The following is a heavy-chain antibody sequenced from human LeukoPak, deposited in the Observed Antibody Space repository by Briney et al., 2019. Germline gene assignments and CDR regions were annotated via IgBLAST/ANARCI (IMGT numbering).Heavy chain of an antibody. D-gene: IGHD3-22*01. V-gene: IGHV3-33*01. CDR2: IWYDGSNK. CDR1: GFTFSSYG. CDR3: ARNYYDSSGYYYHDY. J-gene: IGHJ4*02. Sequence: PGGSLRLSCAASGFTFSSYGMHWVRQAPGKGLEWVAVIWYDGSNKYYVDSVKGRFTISRDNSKNTVYLQMNSLRAEDTAVYYCARNYYDSSGYYYHDYWGQGTLVTVSS.